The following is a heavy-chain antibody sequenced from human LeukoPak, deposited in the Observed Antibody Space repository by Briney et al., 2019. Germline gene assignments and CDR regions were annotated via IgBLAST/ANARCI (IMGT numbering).Heavy chain of an antibody. CDR1: GFTFSSYA. CDR2: VTGNAANT. J-gene: IGHJ5*02. CDR3: AKVPDAHSGWYNWFDP. Sequence: GGSLRLSCAASGFTFSSYAMSWVRQAPGKGLEWVSGVTGNAANTYYADSVKGRFTISRDNSKNTLYLQMNSLRAEDTAVYYCAKVPDAHSGWYNWFDPWGQGTLVTVSS. D-gene: IGHD6-19*01. V-gene: IGHV3-23*01.